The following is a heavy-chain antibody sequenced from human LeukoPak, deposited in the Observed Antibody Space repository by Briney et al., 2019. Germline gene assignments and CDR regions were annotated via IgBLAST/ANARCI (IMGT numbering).Heavy chain of an antibody. CDR2: ISGGGGGA. CDR1: GFTFSNYA. J-gene: IGHJ4*02. D-gene: IGHD5-18*01. V-gene: IGHV3-23*01. Sequence: GGSLRLSCAASGFTFSNYAMSRVRQAPGKGLEWVSTISGGGGGAYYADSVKGRFTISRDNSKNTLFLQMNSLRAEGTAVYYCAKGDRSYGPDYFDYWGQGTLVTVSS. CDR3: AKGDRSYGPDYFDY.